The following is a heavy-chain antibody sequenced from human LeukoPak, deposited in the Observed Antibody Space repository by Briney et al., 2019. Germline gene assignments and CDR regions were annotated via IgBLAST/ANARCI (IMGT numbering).Heavy chain of an antibody. CDR3: ARDGWFGDLDAFDI. V-gene: IGHV1-18*01. CDR2: ISTYNGNT. Sequence: ASVKVSCKATGYTFTKYDISWVRQAPGQGLEWMGWISTYNGNTNHAQKLQGRVTMTTDTSTSTAYMELRNLRSDDTAVYYCARDGWFGDLDAFDIWGQGTMVIVSS. D-gene: IGHD3-10*01. J-gene: IGHJ3*02. CDR1: GYTFTKYD.